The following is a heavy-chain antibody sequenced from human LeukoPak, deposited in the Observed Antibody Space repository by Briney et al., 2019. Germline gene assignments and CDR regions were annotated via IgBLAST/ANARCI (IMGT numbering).Heavy chain of an antibody. CDR1: GFTFSSYA. CDR2: ISGSGGST. D-gene: IGHD4-17*01. J-gene: IGHJ4*02. Sequence: PGGSLRLSCAASGFTFSSYAMSWVHQAPEKGLEWVSAISGSGGSTYYADSVKGRFTISRDNSKNTLYLQMNSLRAEDTAVYYCAKDLVTTVTTFDYWGQGTLVTVSS. CDR3: AKDLVTTVTTFDY. V-gene: IGHV3-23*01.